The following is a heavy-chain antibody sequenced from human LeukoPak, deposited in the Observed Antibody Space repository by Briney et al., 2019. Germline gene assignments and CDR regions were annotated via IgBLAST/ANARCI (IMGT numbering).Heavy chain of an antibody. V-gene: IGHV3-21*01. CDR1: GFTFTSYA. J-gene: IGHJ4*02. Sequence: GGSLRLSCAASGFTFTSYAMNWVRQAPGKGLEWVASISRNSTYIHYADSVKGRLTISRDNDRNSLFLQMNSLRAEDTAIYYCARDEGYYFDSWGQGTQVTVSS. CDR3: ARDEGYYFDS. CDR2: ISRNSTYI.